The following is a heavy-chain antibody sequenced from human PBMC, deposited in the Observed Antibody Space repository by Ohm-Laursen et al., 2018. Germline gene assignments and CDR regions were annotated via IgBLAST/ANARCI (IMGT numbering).Heavy chain of an antibody. CDR1: GGSISSYY. V-gene: IGHV4-59*01. J-gene: IGHJ4*02. CDR2: IYYSGST. CDR3: ARDLNYDFWSYLDY. Sequence: TLSLTCSVSGGSISSYYWSWIRQPPGKGLEWIGYIYYSGSTNYNPSLKSRVTISVDTSKNQFSLKLSSVTAADTAVYYCARDLNYDFWSYLDYWGQGTLVTVSS. D-gene: IGHD3-3*01.